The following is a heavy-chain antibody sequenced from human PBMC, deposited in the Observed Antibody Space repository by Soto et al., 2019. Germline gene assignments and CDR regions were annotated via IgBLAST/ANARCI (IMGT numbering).Heavy chain of an antibody. Sequence: QVQVVQSGAEVKKPGASVKVSCKSSKYTFTSYDVHWVRQAPGQGLEWMGLINPSGGTTSYAQTFQGRVTMTRDTSTTAVYMELSSLRSEDTAVYYCARDTGDGTFDFWGQGTLVTVSS. D-gene: IGHD7-27*01. V-gene: IGHV1-46*01. J-gene: IGHJ4*02. CDR1: KYTFTSYD. CDR2: INPSGGTT. CDR3: ARDTGDGTFDF.